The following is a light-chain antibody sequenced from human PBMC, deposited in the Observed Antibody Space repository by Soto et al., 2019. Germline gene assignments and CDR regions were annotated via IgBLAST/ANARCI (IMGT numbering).Light chain of an antibody. CDR1: QSISSY. Sequence: DIQMTQSPSSLSASVGDRVTITCLASQSISSYLNWYQQKPGKAPKLLIYAASSLQSGVPSRFSGSGSGTDFTLTISSLQPEDFATYYCQKSYSSPINFGQGKRREIK. V-gene: IGKV1-39*01. CDR3: QKSYSSPIN. CDR2: AAS. J-gene: IGKJ5*01.